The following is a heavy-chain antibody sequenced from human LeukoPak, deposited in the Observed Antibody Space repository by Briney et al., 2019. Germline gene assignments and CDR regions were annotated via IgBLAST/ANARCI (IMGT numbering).Heavy chain of an antibody. CDR1: GFTFSFYW. J-gene: IGHJ4*02. V-gene: IGHV3-7*01. Sequence: PGGSLRLPCVASGFTFSFYWMSWVRQAPGKGLEWVANMKQDGTESQYVDSVKGRFTISRDSAKNSVQLQMNSLRAEDTAVYYCAFGGVIAWYFDYWGQEHGDSVSS. CDR3: AFGGVIAWYFDY. CDR2: MKQDGTES. D-gene: IGHD3-16*02.